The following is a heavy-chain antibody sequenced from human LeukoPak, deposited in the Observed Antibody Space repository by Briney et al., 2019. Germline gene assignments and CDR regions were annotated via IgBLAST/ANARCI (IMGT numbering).Heavy chain of an antibody. CDR2: INPSGGST. J-gene: IGHJ3*02. CDR3: ARSRGGNFYFNHDAFDI. Sequence: ASVKVSCKASGYTFTSYYMHWVRQAPGQGLEWMGIINPSGGSTNYAQKFQGRVTITADESTSTAYMELSSLRSEDTAVYYCARSRGGNFYFNHDAFDIWAKGQWSPSLQ. CDR1: GYTFTSYY. D-gene: IGHD4-23*01. V-gene: IGHV1-46*01.